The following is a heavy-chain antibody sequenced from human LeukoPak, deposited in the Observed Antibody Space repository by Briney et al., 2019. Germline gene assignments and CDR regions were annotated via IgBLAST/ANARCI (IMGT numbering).Heavy chain of an antibody. Sequence: SETLSLTCTVSGGSISSSSYYWGWIRQPPGKGLEWIGSIYYSGSTHYNPSLQSRVSISIDTSKNHFSLNLRSVTAVDTAVYYCARWGHFDTSGYFVVDYWGQGTLDTVSS. D-gene: IGHD3-22*01. V-gene: IGHV4-39*07. CDR2: IYYSGST. CDR3: ARWGHFDTSGYFVVDY. CDR1: GGSISSSSYY. J-gene: IGHJ4*02.